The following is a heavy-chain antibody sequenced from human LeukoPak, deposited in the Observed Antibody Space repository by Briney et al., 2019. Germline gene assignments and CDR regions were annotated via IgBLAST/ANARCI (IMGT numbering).Heavy chain of an antibody. CDR3: ARVGIAYYYDSSGYYTDF. CDR1: GFTFSIYW. CDR2: IKQDGSEK. Sequence: GGSVRLSCAASGFTFSIYWMSWVRQAPGKGLEWVANIKQDGSEKYYVDSVKGRFTISRDNAKNSLYLQMNSLRAEDTAVYYCARVGIAYYYDSSGYYTDFWGQGTLVTVSS. J-gene: IGHJ4*02. V-gene: IGHV3-7*01. D-gene: IGHD3-22*01.